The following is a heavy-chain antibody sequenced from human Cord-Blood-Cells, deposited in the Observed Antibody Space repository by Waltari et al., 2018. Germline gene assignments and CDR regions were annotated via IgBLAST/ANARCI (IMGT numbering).Heavy chain of an antibody. D-gene: IGHD6-19*01. CDR2: IYPGDSDT. V-gene: IGHV5-51*01. J-gene: IGHJ4*02. Sequence: WVRQMPGKGLEWMGIIYPGDSDTRYSPSFQGQVTISADKSIRTAYLQWSSLKASDTAMYYCARQGRQWLGGGIDYWGQGTLVTVSS. CDR3: ARQGRQWLGGGIDY.